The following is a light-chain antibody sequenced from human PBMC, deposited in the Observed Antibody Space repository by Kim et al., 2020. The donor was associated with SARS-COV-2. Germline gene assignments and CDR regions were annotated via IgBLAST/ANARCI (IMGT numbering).Light chain of an antibody. CDR3: SSYAGSNNYV. Sequence: QSALTQPPSASGSPGQSVVISCTGTSSDVGGYNYVSWYQQYPGRAPKIIIYEVSKRPSGVPDRFSGSKSGNTASLTVSGLQAEDEADYYCSSYAGSNNYVFGTGTKSPS. CDR1: SSDVGGYNY. V-gene: IGLV2-8*01. J-gene: IGLJ1*01. CDR2: EVS.